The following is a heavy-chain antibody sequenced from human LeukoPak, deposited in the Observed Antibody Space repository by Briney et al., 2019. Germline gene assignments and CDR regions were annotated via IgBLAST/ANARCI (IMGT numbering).Heavy chain of an antibody. CDR3: ARAGVGGYYDSSGYGEMVYYYYYYMDV. CDR1: GYTFTSYY. D-gene: IGHD3-22*01. J-gene: IGHJ6*03. Sequence: ASVKVSCKASGYTFTSYYMHWVRQAPGQGLEWMGIINPSGGSTSYAQKFQGRVTMTRDTSTSTVDMELSSLRSEDTAVYYCARAGVGGYYDSSGYGEMVYYYYYYMDVWGKGTTVTVSS. CDR2: INPSGGST. V-gene: IGHV1-46*01.